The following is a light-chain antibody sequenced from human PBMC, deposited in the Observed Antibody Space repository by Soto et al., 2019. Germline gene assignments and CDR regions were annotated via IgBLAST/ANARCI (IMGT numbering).Light chain of an antibody. CDR1: QSIRTN. Sequence: EIVLTQSPATLSVSAGGTVTLSCRASQSIRTNVAWYQQIPGQAPRLLVYGASTRATGVPASFSGSGSGIEFTLSISSLQSEDSAFYYCQQYFNWPLTLTFGPGTKVQIK. CDR2: GAS. V-gene: IGKV3-15*01. J-gene: IGKJ3*01. CDR3: QQYFNWPLTLT.